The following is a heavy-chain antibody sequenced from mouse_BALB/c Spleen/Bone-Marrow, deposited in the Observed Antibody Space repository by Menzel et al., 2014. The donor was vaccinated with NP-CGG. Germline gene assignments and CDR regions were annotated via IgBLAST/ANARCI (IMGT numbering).Heavy chain of an antibody. D-gene: IGHD4-1*01. V-gene: IGHV1-12*01. CDR3: VRSNWDGGSYFDY. J-gene: IGHJ2*01. Sequence: QSGAELMKPGASVKMSCKASGYIFINYNMHWVKQTPGQGLEWIGTIYPGNGDTSYNQKFKGKASLTADKSSSTAYMQLSSLTSEDSAVYYCVRSNWDGGSYFDYWGQGTTLTVSS. CDR1: GYIFINYN. CDR2: IYPGNGDT.